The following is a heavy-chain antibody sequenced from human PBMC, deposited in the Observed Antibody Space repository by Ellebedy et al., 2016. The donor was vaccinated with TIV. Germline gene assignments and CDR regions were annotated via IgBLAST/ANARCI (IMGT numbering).Heavy chain of an antibody. CDR2: ISAYNGNT. CDR3: ARDRSRPTI. CDR1: GYTFTGYY. Sequence: ASVKVSXXASGYTFTGYYLHWVRQAPGQGLAWMGWISAYNGNTNYAQKFQGRVTMTTDTSTSTAYMELRSLRPEDTAVYYCARDRSRPTIWGQGTLVTVSS. D-gene: IGHD4/OR15-4a*01. V-gene: IGHV1-18*04. J-gene: IGHJ4*02.